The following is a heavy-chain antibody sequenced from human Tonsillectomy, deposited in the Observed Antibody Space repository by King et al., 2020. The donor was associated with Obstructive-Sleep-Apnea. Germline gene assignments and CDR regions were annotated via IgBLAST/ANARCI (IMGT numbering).Heavy chain of an antibody. Sequence: VQLVESGAEVKKPGASVKVSCKASGYTFTNYHITWVRQAPGQGLEWMGWIRXFNGNTNYAQRLQGRVTMTTDTSTSTAYMELRSLRSDDTAVYYCARDGXRXRDSXYXXXNPRXFXYWGQGTLVTVSS. CDR3: ARDGXRXRDSXYXXXNPRXFXY. CDR1: GYTFTNYH. V-gene: IGHV1-18*01. D-gene: IGHD5-12*01. CDR2: IRXFNGNT. J-gene: IGHJ4*02.